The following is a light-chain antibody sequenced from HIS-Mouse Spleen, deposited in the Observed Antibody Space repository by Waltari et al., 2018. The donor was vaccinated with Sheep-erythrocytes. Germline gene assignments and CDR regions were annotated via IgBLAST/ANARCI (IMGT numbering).Light chain of an antibody. CDR2: KAS. CDR1: QSISSL. CDR3: QQYNSYSPLT. J-gene: IGKJ4*01. Sequence: DIQMTQSPSTLSASVGDRVTITCRASQSISSLVAWYQQKPGKAPKLLIDKASSLESGVPSRFSGSGSGTEFTLTISSLQPDDFATYYCQQYNSYSPLTFGGGTKVEIK. V-gene: IGKV1-5*03.